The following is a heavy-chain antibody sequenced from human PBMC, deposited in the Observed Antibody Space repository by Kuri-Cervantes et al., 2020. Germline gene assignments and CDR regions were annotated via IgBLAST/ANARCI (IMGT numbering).Heavy chain of an antibody. J-gene: IGHJ6*02. CDR2: VGWNSGSI. Sequence: GGSLRLSCAASGFTFDDYAMHWVRQAPGKGLEWVAGVGWNSGSIGYTDSVKGRFTISRDNANHSLHLQMSSLRAEDTAFYYCAKDLGAYGYHYGMDVWGQGTTVTVSS. CDR1: GFTFDDYA. D-gene: IGHD5-12*01. CDR3: AKDLGAYGYHYGMDV. V-gene: IGHV3-9*01.